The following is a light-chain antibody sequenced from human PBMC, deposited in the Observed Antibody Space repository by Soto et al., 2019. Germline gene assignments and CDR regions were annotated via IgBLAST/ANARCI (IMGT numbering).Light chain of an antibody. CDR3: HQRQSWPRT. CDR1: QYINTR. V-gene: IGKV3-11*01. CDR2: QTS. J-gene: IGKJ1*01. Sequence: EIVLTQSPATLSSFQGDRVTVSCRASQYINTRLAWYQHRPGQAPRLLIYQTSIRAAGIPARFSGSGSGTDFTLTISDVQTEDFALYYCHQRQSWPRTFCQGTKVDIK.